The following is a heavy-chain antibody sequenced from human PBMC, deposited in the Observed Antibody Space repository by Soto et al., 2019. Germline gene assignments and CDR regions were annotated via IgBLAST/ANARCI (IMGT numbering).Heavy chain of an antibody. Sequence: PSETLSLTCAVYGGSFSGYYWSWIRQPPGKGLEWIGYIYYSGSTNYNPSLKSRVTISVDTSKNQFSLKLSSVTAADTAVYYCASNSDHDAFDIWGQGTMVTVSS. CDR3: ASNSDHDAFDI. CDR1: GGSFSGYY. D-gene: IGHD1-26*01. V-gene: IGHV4-59*01. J-gene: IGHJ3*02. CDR2: IYYSGST.